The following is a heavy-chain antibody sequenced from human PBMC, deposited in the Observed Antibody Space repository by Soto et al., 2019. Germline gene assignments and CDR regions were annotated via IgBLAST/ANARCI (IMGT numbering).Heavy chain of an antibody. V-gene: IGHV4-4*07. CDR3: ATAHPSSSRDHWFDP. CDR1: AGAIISYD. CDR2: IYTSGST. D-gene: IGHD6-13*01. J-gene: IGHJ5*02. Sequence: SLTCTVSAGAIISYDWSWIRQPAGKGLEWIGRIYTSGSTNYNPSLKSRVTMSVDTSNNQFSLKLNSLTAADTAAYYCATAHPSSSRDHWFDPWGPGTLVTVSS.